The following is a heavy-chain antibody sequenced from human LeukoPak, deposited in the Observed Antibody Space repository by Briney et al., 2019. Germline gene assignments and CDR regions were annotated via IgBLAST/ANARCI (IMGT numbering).Heavy chain of an antibody. J-gene: IGHJ5*02. CDR1: GFTFSSYS. D-gene: IGHD6-19*01. V-gene: IGHV3-21*01. CDR3: ARDPYSSGWYGNENYYWFDP. CDR2: ISSSSSYI. Sequence: GALRLSCAASGFTFSSYSMNWVRQAPGKGLEWVSSISSSSSYIYYADSVKGRFTISRDNAKNSLYLRMNSLRAEDTAVYYCARDPYSSGWYGNENYYWFDPWGQGTLVTVSS.